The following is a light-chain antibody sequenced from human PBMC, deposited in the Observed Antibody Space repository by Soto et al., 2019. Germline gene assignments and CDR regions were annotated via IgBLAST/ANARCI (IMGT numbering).Light chain of an antibody. CDR3: CSYAGSSTLV. V-gene: IGLV2-23*01. Sequence: QSVLTQPASVSGSPGQSITISCTGTSNDVGSYNLVSWYQQRPGKAPKLMIYEGSKRPSGVSNRFSGSKSGNTASLTISGLQAEDEADYYCCSYAGSSTLVFGGGTKVTVL. CDR1: SNDVGSYNL. J-gene: IGLJ2*01. CDR2: EGS.